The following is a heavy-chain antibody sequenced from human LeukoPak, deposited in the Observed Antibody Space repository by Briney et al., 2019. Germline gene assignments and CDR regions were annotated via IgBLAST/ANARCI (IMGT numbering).Heavy chain of an antibody. D-gene: IGHD3-10*01. Sequence: SETLSLTCTVSGGSISSSNYYWSWIRQPPGRELEWIASINFGGTTYYNPSLKSRVTISVDTSRNQFSLRLSSVTAADTAVYLCARYVVSGSGRFYFDYWGQGSLVTVSS. V-gene: IGHV4-39*01. CDR2: INFGGTT. CDR3: ARYVVSGSGRFYFDY. J-gene: IGHJ4*02. CDR1: GGSISSSNYY.